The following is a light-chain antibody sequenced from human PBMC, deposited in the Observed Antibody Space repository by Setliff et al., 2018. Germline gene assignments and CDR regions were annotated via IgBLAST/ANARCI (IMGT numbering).Light chain of an antibody. CDR2: EVT. V-gene: IGLV2-8*01. CDR1: SSVVGGYNY. Sequence: QSVLTQPPSASGSPGQSVTISCTGTSSVVGGYNYVSWYQQHPGKAPKLMIYEVTKRPPGVPARFSGSDSGNTASLTVSGLQAEDEADYYCSSYAGGSSLFFGSGTKVTVL. J-gene: IGLJ1*01. CDR3: SSYAGGSSLF.